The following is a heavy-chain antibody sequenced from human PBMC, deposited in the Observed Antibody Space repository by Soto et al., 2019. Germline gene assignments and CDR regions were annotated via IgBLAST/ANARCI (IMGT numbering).Heavy chain of an antibody. J-gene: IGHJ4*02. CDR1: GSTFTSYY. CDR2: INPSGGST. D-gene: IGHD1-7*01. V-gene: IGHV1-46*01. CDR3: ARELYNWNYGHYFDY. Sequence: ASVTVSCTSSGSTFTSYYMHWVRQTPGQGLEWMGIINPSGGSTSYAQKFQGRVTMTRDTSTSTVYMELSSLRSEDTAVYYCARELYNWNYGHYFDYWGQGTLVTVSS.